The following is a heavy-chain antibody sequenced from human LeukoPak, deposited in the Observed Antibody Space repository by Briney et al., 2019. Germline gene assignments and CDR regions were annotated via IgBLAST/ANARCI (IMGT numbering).Heavy chain of an antibody. V-gene: IGHV1-2*02. CDR2: INPNSGGT. Sequence: ASVKVSCKASGYTFTAYYMHWVRQAPGQGLEWMGWINPNSGGTNYAQKFQGRVTMNRHTSISTAYLELSRLRSDDTAVYYCARVPYYYDSSGSPLFAYWGQGALVTVSS. D-gene: IGHD3-22*01. J-gene: IGHJ4*02. CDR1: GYTFTAYY. CDR3: ARVPYYYDSSGSPLFAY.